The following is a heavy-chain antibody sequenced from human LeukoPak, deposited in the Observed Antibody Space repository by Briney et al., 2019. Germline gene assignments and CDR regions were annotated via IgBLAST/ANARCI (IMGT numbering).Heavy chain of an antibody. CDR3: ARDRSSIWSVCDS. CDR1: RLTFSSYG. V-gene: IGHV3-33*01. J-gene: IGHJ5*01. D-gene: IGHD6-13*01. Sequence: GGSRTLSRAASRLTFSSYGMHWVRQAPGKVLDWVAVIWHDGSTAYYADSMKGRFNISTDNSKNTLYLQIYSLSAEATAVYYCARDRSSIWSVCDSWGQGTLVTVSS. CDR2: IWHDGSTA.